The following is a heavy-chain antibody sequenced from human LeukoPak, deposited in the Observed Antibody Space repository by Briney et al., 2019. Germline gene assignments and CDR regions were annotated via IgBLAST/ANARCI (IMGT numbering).Heavy chain of an antibody. Sequence: GASVKVSCKASGYTFTSYGISWVRQAPGQGLEWMGWISAYNGNTNYAQKFQGRVTITADKSTSTAYMGLSSLRSEDTAVYYCARDWRDGYNYRNPLIDYWGQGTLVTVSS. CDR1: GYTFTSYG. D-gene: IGHD5-12*01. CDR3: ARDWRDGYNYRNPLIDY. CDR2: ISAYNGNT. V-gene: IGHV1-18*01. J-gene: IGHJ4*02.